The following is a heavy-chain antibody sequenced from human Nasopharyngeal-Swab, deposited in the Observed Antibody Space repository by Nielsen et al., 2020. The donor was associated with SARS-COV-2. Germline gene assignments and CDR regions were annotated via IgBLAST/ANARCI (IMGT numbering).Heavy chain of an antibody. CDR3: ARGQRPYYFDH. CDR1: GFTFSSSG. V-gene: IGHV3-74*03. Sequence: GGSMRLSCAASGFTFSSSGMHWVRQATGKGLVWVSRIGTEGIDVTYADSVKGRFTISRDNAKNTLYLQMNSLRAEDTAVYYCARGQRPYYFDHWGQGTLVTVSS. CDR2: IGTEGIDV. J-gene: IGHJ4*02. D-gene: IGHD6-25*01.